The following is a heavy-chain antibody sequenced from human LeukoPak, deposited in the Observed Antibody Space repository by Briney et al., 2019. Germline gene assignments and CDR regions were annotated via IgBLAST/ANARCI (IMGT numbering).Heavy chain of an antibody. CDR3: ARSLSTAGIDF. CDR1: GYSISSGRY. J-gene: IGHJ4*02. V-gene: IGHV4-38-2*01. CDR2: VYYSGTT. Sequence: SETLSLTCAVSGYSISSGRYWGWIRQPPGKGLEWIGSVYYSGTTYYNPSLKSRLTISVDTSNNQFSLNLRSVTAADTAVYYCARSLSTAGIDFWGQGTLVTVSS. D-gene: IGHD2-2*01.